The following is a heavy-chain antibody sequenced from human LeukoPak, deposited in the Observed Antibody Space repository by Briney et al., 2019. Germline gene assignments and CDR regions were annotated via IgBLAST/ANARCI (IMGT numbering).Heavy chain of an antibody. CDR3: VKDSKAVADAFDY. J-gene: IGHJ4*02. CDR2: ISSNGGTT. D-gene: IGHD6-19*01. Sequence: PGGSLRLSCSASGLTFRKDSMHWVRQTPGKGLQYVSAISSNGGTTYYADSVKGRFTISRDNSKNTLYLQMSSLRPEDTALYYCVKDSKAVADAFDYWGQGTLVTVSS. V-gene: IGHV3-64D*06. CDR1: GLTFRKDS.